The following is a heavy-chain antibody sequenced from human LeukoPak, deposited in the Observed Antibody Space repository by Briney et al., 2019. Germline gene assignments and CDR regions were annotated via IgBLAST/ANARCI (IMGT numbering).Heavy chain of an antibody. D-gene: IGHD2-2*01. CDR2: ISVSGDNT. Sequence: GGSLRLSCAASGFTFSSHAMSWVRQAPGKGLEWVSAISVSGDNTYYADSVKGRFTISRDNSKNTLYLQMNSLRAEDTAVYYCARPYSSSVQRYFDYWGQGTPVTVSS. J-gene: IGHJ4*02. CDR1: GFTFSSHA. CDR3: ARPYSSSVQRYFDY. V-gene: IGHV3-23*01.